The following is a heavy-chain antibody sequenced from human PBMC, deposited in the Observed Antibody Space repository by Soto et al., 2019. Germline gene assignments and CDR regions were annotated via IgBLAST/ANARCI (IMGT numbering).Heavy chain of an antibody. Sequence: PSETLSLTCTVSGGSISSYYWSWIRQPPGKGLEWIGYIYYSGSTNYNPSLKSRVTISVDTSKNQFSLKLSSVTAADTAVYYCARDRLTPYYYYGMDVWAQGTTVTVSS. J-gene: IGHJ6*02. CDR3: ARDRLTPYYYYGMDV. CDR1: GGSISSYY. CDR2: IYYSGST. D-gene: IGHD7-27*01. V-gene: IGHV4-59*01.